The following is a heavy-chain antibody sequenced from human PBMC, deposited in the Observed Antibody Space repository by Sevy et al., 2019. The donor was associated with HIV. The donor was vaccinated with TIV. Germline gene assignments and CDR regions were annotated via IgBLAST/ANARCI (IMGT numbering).Heavy chain of an antibody. CDR1: GFDFSIYS. V-gene: IGHV3-23*01. D-gene: IGHD2-8*01. CDR3: AREGCTKPHDY. Sequence: GGCLRLSCAASGFDFSIYSMSCVRQAPGKGLEWVSTLSFGCGKINYADSVKGRFTLSRDNSKSSVYLQMNSMRVGDTAVHYCAREGCTKPHDYWGQGTLVTVSS. J-gene: IGHJ4*02. CDR2: LSFGCGKI.